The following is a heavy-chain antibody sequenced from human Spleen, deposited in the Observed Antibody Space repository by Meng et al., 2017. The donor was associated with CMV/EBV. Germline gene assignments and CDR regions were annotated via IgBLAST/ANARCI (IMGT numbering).Heavy chain of an antibody. CDR1: GFTFSRDG. CDR3: AKEWQLLG. V-gene: IGHV3-30*02. D-gene: IGHD6-6*01. J-gene: IGHJ4*02. Sequence: GESLKISCAASGFTFSRDGMRWVRQGPEKGLEWLAYIRYDANNKFYADSMKGRFTISRDNSKNILYLQMNNLRIEDTAVYYCAKEWQLLGWGQGTLVTVSS. CDR2: IRYDANNK.